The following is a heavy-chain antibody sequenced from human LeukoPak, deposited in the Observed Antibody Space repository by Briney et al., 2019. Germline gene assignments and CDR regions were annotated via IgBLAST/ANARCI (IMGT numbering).Heavy chain of an antibody. D-gene: IGHD4-17*01. J-gene: IGHJ5*02. CDR3: ARGKTTVTTTDWFDP. Sequence: TGGSLRLSCAASGFTFSSYSMNWVRQAPGKGLEWVSYISSSSSTIYYADSVKGRFTISRDNAKNSLYLQMNSLRAEDTAVYYCARGKTTVTTTDWFDPWGQGTLVTVSS. CDR1: GFTFSSYS. V-gene: IGHV3-48*01. CDR2: ISSSSSTI.